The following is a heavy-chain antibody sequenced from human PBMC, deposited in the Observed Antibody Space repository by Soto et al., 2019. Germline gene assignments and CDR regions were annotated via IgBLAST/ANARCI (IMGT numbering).Heavy chain of an antibody. V-gene: IGHV4-59*08. CDR1: GGLIRTDW. J-gene: IGHJ4*02. D-gene: IGHD3-9*01. Sequence: TVFGGLIRTDWWLVSRQPPGKGLEWIGQIYYGGSTNYNPSLKSRVTISLDTSKNHLSLEVRSVIAADTAVYYCARRHYDVLTGYHYYFDYWGQGTRVT. CDR2: IYYGGST. CDR3: ARRHYDVLTGYHYYFDY.